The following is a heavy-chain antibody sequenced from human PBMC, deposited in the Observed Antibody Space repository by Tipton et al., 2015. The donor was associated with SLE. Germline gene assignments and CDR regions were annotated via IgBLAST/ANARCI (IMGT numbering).Heavy chain of an antibody. J-gene: IGHJ2*01. V-gene: IGHV4-61*01. Sequence: TLSLTCTVSGGSISSGNYYWSWIRQPPGEGLEWIGYIYYSGTTKYNPSLKSRVTISVDTSKNQFSLKRSSVTAADTAVYYCARGYYDWYFDLWGRGTLGTVSS. CDR1: GGSISSGNYY. CDR3: ARGYYDWYFDL. D-gene: IGHD3-10*01. CDR2: IYYSGTT.